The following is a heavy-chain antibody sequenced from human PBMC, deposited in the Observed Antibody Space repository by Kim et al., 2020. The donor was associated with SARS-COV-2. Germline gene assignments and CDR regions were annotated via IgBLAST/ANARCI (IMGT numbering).Heavy chain of an antibody. J-gene: IGHJ4*02. Sequence: GGSLRLSCAASGFTFDDYAMHWVRQAPGKGLEWVSGISWNSGSIGYADSVKGRFTISRDNAKNSLYLQMNSLRAEDTALYYCAKDRPNYYDSSGYYYVWEWGQGTLGTVSS. CDR2: ISWNSGSI. CDR3: AKDRPNYYDSSGYYYVWE. CDR1: GFTFDDYA. V-gene: IGHV3-9*01. D-gene: IGHD3-22*01.